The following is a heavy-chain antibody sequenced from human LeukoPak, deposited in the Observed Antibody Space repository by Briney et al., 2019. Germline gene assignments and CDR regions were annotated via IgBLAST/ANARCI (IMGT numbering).Heavy chain of an antibody. CDR3: ARDAVDTANAV. CDR2: INSDGSIT. V-gene: IGHV3-74*01. CDR1: GNYW. D-gene: IGHD5-18*01. J-gene: IGHJ6*02. Sequence: GGSLRLSCAASGNYWMHWVRQAPGKGLVWVSHINSDGSITSYADSVKGRFTISRDNAKNTLYLQMNSLRAEDTAVYYCARDAVDTANAVWGQGTTVTVSS.